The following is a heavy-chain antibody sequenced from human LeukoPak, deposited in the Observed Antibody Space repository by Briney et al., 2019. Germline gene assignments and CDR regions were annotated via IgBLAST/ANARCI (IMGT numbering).Heavy chain of an antibody. CDR2: IYTSGST. CDR3: ARDSSGWYDDNWFDP. V-gene: IGHV4-61*02. D-gene: IGHD6-19*01. J-gene: IGHJ5*02. CDR1: GGSISSGSYY. Sequence: SQTLSLTCTVSGGSISSGSYYWSWIRQPAGTGLEWIGRIYTSGSTNYNPSLKSRVTISVDTSKNRFSLKLSSVTAADTAVYYCARDSSGWYDDNWFDPWGQGTLVTVSS.